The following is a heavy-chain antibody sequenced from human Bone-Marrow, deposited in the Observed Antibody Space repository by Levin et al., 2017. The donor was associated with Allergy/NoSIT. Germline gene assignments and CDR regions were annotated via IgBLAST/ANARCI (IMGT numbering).Heavy chain of an antibody. D-gene: IGHD4-17*01. J-gene: IGHJ4*02. CDR2: IIPILDIA. Sequence: KISCKASGGTFSSYAISWVRQAPGQGLEWMGRIIPILDIANYAQKFQGRVTITADKSTSTAYMDLSSLRSEDTAVYYCARVYGDRFYYFDYWGPGTLVTVSA. CDR3: ARVYGDRFYYFDY. V-gene: IGHV1-69*04. CDR1: GGTFSSYA.